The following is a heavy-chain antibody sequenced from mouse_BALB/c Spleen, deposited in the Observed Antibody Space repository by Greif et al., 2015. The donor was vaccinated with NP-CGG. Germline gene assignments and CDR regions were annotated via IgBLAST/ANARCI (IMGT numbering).Heavy chain of an antibody. V-gene: IGHV14-3*02. D-gene: IGHD2-14*01. CDR2: IDPANGNT. J-gene: IGHJ3*01. Sequence: EVQLQQSGAELVKPGASVKLSCTASGFNIKDTYMHWVKQRPEQGLEWIGRIDPANGNTKYDPKFQGKATITADTSSNTAYLQLSSLTSEDTAVYYCAREWYRYAWFAYWGQGTLVTVSA. CDR3: AREWYRYAWFAY. CDR1: GFNIKDTY.